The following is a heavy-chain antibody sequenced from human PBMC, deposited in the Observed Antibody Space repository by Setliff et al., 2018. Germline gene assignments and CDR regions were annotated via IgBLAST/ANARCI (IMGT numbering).Heavy chain of an antibody. V-gene: IGHV4-59*12. J-gene: IGHJ4*02. CDR1: GVSIRSYY. CDR3: ARDNTIVGATDY. Sequence: SETLSLTCTVSGVSIRSYYWSWIRQPPGKGLEWIGYIFYSGSSNYNPSLQSRVSISADTSMNHFSLRMTSVSAADTAVYYCARDNTIVGATDYWGQGALVTVSS. D-gene: IGHD1-26*01. CDR2: IFYSGSS.